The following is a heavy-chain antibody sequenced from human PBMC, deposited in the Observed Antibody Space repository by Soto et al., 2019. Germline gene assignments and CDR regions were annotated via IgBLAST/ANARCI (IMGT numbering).Heavy chain of an antibody. D-gene: IGHD4-17*01. Sequence: PGGSLRLSCAASGFTFSSYSMNWVRQAPGKGLEWVALIWSDGSKKYYADSVKGRFTISRDNSKNTLYLQMNSLRVEDTAVYYCASDSTVSTDPPSGLDVWGHGTTVTVSS. V-gene: IGHV3-33*08. CDR3: ASDSTVSTDPPSGLDV. CDR2: IWSDGSKK. J-gene: IGHJ6*02. CDR1: GFTFSSYS.